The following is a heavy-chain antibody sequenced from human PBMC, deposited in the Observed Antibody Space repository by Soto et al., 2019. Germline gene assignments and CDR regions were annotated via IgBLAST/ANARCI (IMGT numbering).Heavy chain of an antibody. CDR3: ARRGQGFSRGDEPEPYYFDY. Sequence: QVQLQQWGAGLLKPSETLSLACAVSGGSFSGYSWSWISKPPGKGLEWIGEINHSGSTHYNPSLQSRVTMSVDPTKDQFSLKLSPGAAADTAVYYCARRGQGFSRGDEPEPYYFDYCGQGTLDTVSS. J-gene: IGHJ4*02. V-gene: IGHV4-34*01. CDR1: GGSFSGYS. CDR2: INHSGST. D-gene: IGHD3-10*01.